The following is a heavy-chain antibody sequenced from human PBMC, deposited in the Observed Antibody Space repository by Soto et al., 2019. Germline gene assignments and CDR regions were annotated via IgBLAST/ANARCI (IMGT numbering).Heavy chain of an antibody. CDR2: LNHSGGS. CDR1: GGSCSGYY. V-gene: IGHV4-34*01. J-gene: IGHJ5*02. Sequence: SGTVALTCAVYGGSCSGYYWGWILQRPGKPLKWIGELNHSGGSNYNPSLKSRVTISADTSKNQFSLQLSSVTAADTAVYYCARGRYYYDSSGPQRNCFDPWGKAXL. D-gene: IGHD3-22*01. CDR3: ARGRYYYDSSGPQRNCFDP.